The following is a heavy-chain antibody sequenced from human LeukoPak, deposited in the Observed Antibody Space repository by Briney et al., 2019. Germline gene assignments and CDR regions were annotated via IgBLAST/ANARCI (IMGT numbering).Heavy chain of an antibody. CDR3: VRFLFSGSYSIDY. J-gene: IGHJ4*02. CDR2: INHRGST. D-gene: IGHD1-26*01. V-gene: IGHV4-34*01. Sequence: SETLSLTCAVYGGSFSGYYWSWIRHPPGTGLEWIGEINHRGSTNYNPSLKSRVTISVDTYKSQFSLKLSSVTAADTAVYYCVRFLFSGSYSIDYWGQGTLVTVSS. CDR1: GGSFSGYY.